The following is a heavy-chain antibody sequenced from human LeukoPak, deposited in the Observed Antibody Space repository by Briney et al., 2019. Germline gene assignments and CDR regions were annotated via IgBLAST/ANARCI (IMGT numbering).Heavy chain of an antibody. CDR2: ISYDGTNQ. CDR1: GFTFSRYA. V-gene: IGHV3-30*04. J-gene: IGHJ4*02. D-gene: IGHD2-2*01. CDR3: AREGEATKFCSSSSCIPDF. Sequence: GGPLRLSCAASGFTFSRYAFHWVRQAPGKGLEWVAVISYDGTNQYYADSVKGRFTISKDNSKNTLYLQISSLRSEDTAVYYCAREGEATKFCSSSSCIPDFWGQGTLVTVSS.